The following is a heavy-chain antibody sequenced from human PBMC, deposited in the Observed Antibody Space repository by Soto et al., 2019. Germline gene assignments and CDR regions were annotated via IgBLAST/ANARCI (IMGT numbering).Heavy chain of an antibody. D-gene: IGHD5-18*01. Sequence: SETLSLTCTVSGGSISSYYWSWIRQPPGNGLELIGYIYYSWSINYNPSLKSRVTISLVTSKNQFSLMLSSVTAADTAVYYCARGRIQLWYPFDYWGQGTLVTVSS. V-gene: IGHV4-59*01. CDR3: ARGRIQLWYPFDY. J-gene: IGHJ4*02. CDR2: IYYSWSI. CDR1: GGSISSYY.